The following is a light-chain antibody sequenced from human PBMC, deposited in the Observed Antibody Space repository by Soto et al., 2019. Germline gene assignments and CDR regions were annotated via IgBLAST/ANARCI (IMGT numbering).Light chain of an antibody. J-gene: IGKJ1*01. Sequence: EVVLTQSPGTLSLSPGERATLSCRASQSVVSTYLAWYQQQPGQTPRLLIYGASKRATGIPDRFSGSGSGTDFTFTISGPEPEDFEVYYCQTHNSSPWMFGQGKEVEV. CDR3: QTHNSSPWM. CDR1: QSVVSTY. V-gene: IGKV3-20*01. CDR2: GAS.